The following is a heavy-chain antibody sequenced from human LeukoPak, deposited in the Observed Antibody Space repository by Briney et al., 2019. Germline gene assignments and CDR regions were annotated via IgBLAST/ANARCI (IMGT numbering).Heavy chain of an antibody. CDR2: IKQDGSEK. Sequence: GGSLRVSCAASGFTFSSYWMSWVRQAPGRGLEWVANIKQDGSEKNYVDSVKGRFTISRDNAKNPLYLQMNSLRAEDTAVYYCARDGYNPYYYDYYMDVWGRGTTVTVSS. CDR1: GFTFSSYW. CDR3: ARDGYNPYYYDYYMDV. D-gene: IGHD5-24*01. J-gene: IGHJ6*03. V-gene: IGHV3-7*01.